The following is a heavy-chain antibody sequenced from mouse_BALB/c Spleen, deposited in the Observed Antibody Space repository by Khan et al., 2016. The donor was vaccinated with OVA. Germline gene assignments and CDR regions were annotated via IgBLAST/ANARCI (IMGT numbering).Heavy chain of an antibody. D-gene: IGHD1-1*01. V-gene: IGHV1-7*01. CDR3: ATSGHNSSSYYYAMDY. J-gene: IGHJ4*01. CDR2: INPRTGYS. CDR1: GYPFNNYW. Sequence: QVQLQQPGAELAKPGASVKMSCKASGYPFNNYWMHWVKQRPGQGLEWIGYINPRTGYSEYNQRFKDKAKLTADKSSSAAYMQLSSLTSEDSAVYYCATSGHNSSSYYYAMDYWGQGTSVTVSS.